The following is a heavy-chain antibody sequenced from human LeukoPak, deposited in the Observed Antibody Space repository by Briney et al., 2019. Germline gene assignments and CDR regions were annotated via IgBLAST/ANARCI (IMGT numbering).Heavy chain of an antibody. J-gene: IGHJ4*02. V-gene: IGHV3-33*01. CDR3: ARGGYSSSWFSAY. CDR2: IWYDGSNK. CDR1: GFTFSSYG. Sequence: GGSLRLSCAASGFTFSSYGMHWVRQAPGKGLEWVAVIWYDGSNKYYADSVKGRFTISRDNSKNTLYLQMNSLRAEDTAVYYCARGGYSSSWFSAYWGQGTLVTVSS. D-gene: IGHD6-13*01.